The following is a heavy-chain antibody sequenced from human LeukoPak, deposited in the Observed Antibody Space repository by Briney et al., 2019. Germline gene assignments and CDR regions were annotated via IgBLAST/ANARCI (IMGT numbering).Heavy chain of an antibody. CDR1: GGSISSYY. CDR3: ARVRSGYDYYYYYMDV. CDR2: IYTSGST. Sequence: PSETLSLTCTVSGGSISSYYWSWIRQPAGKGLEWIGRIYTSGSTNYNPSLKSRVTMSVDTSKNQFSLKLSSVTAADTAVYYCARVRSGYDYYYYYMDVWGKGTTVTVSS. V-gene: IGHV4-4*07. D-gene: IGHD3-3*01. J-gene: IGHJ6*03.